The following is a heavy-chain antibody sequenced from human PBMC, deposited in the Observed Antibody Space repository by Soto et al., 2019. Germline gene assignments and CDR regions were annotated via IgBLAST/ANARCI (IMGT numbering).Heavy chain of an antibody. CDR3: ARGRLGDGYNFNWFDP. CDR1: GGTFSSYT. CDR2: IIPTLGIA. Sequence: VKVSCKASGGTFSSYTISWVRQAPGQGLEWMGRIIPTLGIANYAQKFQGRVTITADKSTSTAYMELSSLRSEDTAVYYCARGRLGDGYNFNWFDPWGQGTLVTVSS. V-gene: IGHV1-69*02. J-gene: IGHJ5*02. D-gene: IGHD5-12*01.